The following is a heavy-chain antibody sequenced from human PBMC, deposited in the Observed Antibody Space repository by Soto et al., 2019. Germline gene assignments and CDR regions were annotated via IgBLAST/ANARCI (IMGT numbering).Heavy chain of an antibody. CDR2: LTPIGDK. Sequence: QVQLQQGGARLLKPTETLSLAGGVSGGSISCDSCSWILQSPGKCLEWIGELTPIGDKTYNPSLRRRLSILIYTSKSQFSLDLSSGTAADTAVYYCARGGITLVWNYYYYGMDVWGQGTKVTVSS. V-gene: IGHV4-34*01. CDR3: ARGGITLVWNYYYYGMDV. CDR1: GGSISCDS. J-gene: IGHJ6*02. D-gene: IGHD3-10*01.